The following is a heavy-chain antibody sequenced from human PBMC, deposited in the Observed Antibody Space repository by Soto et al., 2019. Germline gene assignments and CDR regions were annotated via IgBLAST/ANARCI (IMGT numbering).Heavy chain of an antibody. CDR2: ISGSGGST. J-gene: IGHJ4*02. CDR3: AKDSNYYDSSGPMYYFDY. Sequence: LRLSCAASGFTFSSYAMSLVRQAPGKGLEWVSAISGSGGSTYYADSVKGRFTISRDNSKNTLYLQMNSLRAEDTAVYYCAKDSNYYDSSGPMYYFDYWGQGTLVTVSS. D-gene: IGHD3-22*01. CDR1: GFTFSSYA. V-gene: IGHV3-23*01.